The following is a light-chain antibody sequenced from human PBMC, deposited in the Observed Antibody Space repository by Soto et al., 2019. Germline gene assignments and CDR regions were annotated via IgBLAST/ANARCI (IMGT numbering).Light chain of an antibody. J-gene: IGLJ1*01. CDR1: SSDVDSYNR. CDR2: EVS. Sequence: QSVLTQPRSVSGSPGQSVTISCTGISSDVDSYNRVSWYQQPPGTAPKLMIYEVSNRPSGVPDRFSGSKSGSTASLTVSGLQTEDEADYYCAAWDARLSGYVFGTGTKVTVL. CDR3: AAWDARLSGYV. V-gene: IGLV2-18*01.